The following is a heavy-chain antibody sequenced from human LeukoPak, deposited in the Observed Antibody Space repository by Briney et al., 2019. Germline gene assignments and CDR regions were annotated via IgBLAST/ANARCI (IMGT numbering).Heavy chain of an antibody. CDR1: GGSISSYY. D-gene: IGHD3-10*01. V-gene: IGHV4-59*01. CDR2: IYYSGST. Sequence: SETLSLTCTVSGGSISSYYWSWIRQPPGKGLERIGYIYYSGSTNYNPSLKSRVTISVDTSKNQFSLKLSSVTAADTAVYYCARNMVRGVIISPYFDYWGQGTLVTVSS. CDR3: ARNMVRGVIISPYFDY. J-gene: IGHJ4*02.